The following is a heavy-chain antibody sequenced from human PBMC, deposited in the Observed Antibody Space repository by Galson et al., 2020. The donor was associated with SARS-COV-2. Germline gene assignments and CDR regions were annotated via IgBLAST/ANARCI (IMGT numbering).Heavy chain of an antibody. V-gene: IGHV3-30*18. J-gene: IGHJ4*02. CDR3: AKESVVVIDY. Sequence: GGSLRLSCVASGFTFSRHGMYWVRQAPGKGLEWVAVISYDGSNKYYADSVKGRFTISRDNSKNTLYLQMNSLRAEDTAVYYCAKESVVVIDYWGQGTPVTVSS. CDR1: GFTFSRHG. CDR2: ISYDGSNK. D-gene: IGHD2-15*01.